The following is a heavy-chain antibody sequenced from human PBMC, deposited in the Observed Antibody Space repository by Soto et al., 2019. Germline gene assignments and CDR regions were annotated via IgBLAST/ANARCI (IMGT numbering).Heavy chain of an antibody. D-gene: IGHD6-19*01. CDR3: ARGGSDWYGIAP. CDR2: IYHSETT. J-gene: IGHJ5*02. V-gene: IGHV4-4*02. CDR1: GGSITNSKG. Sequence: QVQLQESGPGLVKPSGTLSLTCAVSGGSITNSKGWSWVRQPPGKGLEWIGEIYHSETTNYNPSLTSRFTISVDKSKNPFSQKLSSVTAADTAVYYCARGGSDWYGIAPSGQGTLVTVSS.